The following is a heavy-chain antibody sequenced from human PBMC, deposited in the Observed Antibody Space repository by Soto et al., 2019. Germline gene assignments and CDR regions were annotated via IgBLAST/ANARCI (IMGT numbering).Heavy chain of an antibody. Sequence: PXXTLSLTCTVSGGSSSGYYWGWIRQPPGKGLEWIGSIYHSGSTYYNPSLKSRVTISVDTSKNQFSLKLSSVTAADTAVYYCAREGEWELLGTNAFDIWGQGTMVTVSS. V-gene: IGHV4-38-2*02. CDR3: AREGEWELLGTNAFDI. J-gene: IGHJ3*02. CDR1: GGSSSGYY. CDR2: IYHSGST. D-gene: IGHD1-26*01.